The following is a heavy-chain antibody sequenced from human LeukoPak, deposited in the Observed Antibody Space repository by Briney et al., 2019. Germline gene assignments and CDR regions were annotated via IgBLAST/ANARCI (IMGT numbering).Heavy chain of an antibody. V-gene: IGHV4-59*01. J-gene: IGHJ4*02. CDR1: GGSISSYY. Sequence: SETLSLTCTVPGGSISSYYWSWIRQPPGKGQEWIGYIYYSGSTNYNPSLKSRVTISVDTSKNQFSLKLSSVTAADTAVYYCARGMYYYDSSGSHKFFDYWGQGTLVTVSS. CDR3: ARGMYYYDSSGSHKFFDY. CDR2: IYYSGST. D-gene: IGHD3-22*01.